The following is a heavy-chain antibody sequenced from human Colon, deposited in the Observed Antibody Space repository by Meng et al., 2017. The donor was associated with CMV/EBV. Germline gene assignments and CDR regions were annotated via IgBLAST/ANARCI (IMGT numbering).Heavy chain of an antibody. CDR2: ITNAGRTT. J-gene: IGHJ4*02. D-gene: IGHD3-3*01. Sequence: GGSLRLSCTASGFTFSDYFMTWIRQAPGKGLEWVSFITNAGRTTYYSDSVQGRFTISRDNAKNSVFLQMNSLRAEDTAVYYCARLNGRFLAIGSWGQGTLVTVSS. CDR1: GFTFSDYF. CDR3: ARLNGRFLAIGS. V-gene: IGHV3-11*01.